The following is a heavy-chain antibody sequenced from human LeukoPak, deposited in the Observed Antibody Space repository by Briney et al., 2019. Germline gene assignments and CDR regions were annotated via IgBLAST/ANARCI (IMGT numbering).Heavy chain of an antibody. CDR2: IKQDGSET. CDR3: AGHTGTYFNY. Sequence: GGSLRLSCAASGFTFSTYWMTWLRQAPGKGLEWVANIKQDGSETYYVDSVKGRFTISRDNAKNSLYLQMNSLRAEDTAVYYCAGHTGTYFNYWGQGTLVTVSS. J-gene: IGHJ4*02. V-gene: IGHV3-7*01. CDR1: GFTFSTYW. D-gene: IGHD1-26*01.